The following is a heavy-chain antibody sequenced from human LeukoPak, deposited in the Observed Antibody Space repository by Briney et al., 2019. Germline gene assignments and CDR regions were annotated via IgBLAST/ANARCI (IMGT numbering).Heavy chain of an antibody. CDR2: DSWNSGSV. D-gene: IGHD3-22*01. J-gene: IGHJ4*02. V-gene: IGHV3-9*01. Sequence: PGGCLRLSCAASGFTFDDYAMHWVRQAPGKGLEWVSGDSWNSGSVGFADSVKGRFTVSTDNAKNSLYLQMNSLRAEDTALYYCAKDFQYYDSSGYLDYWGQGTLVTV. CDR3: AKDFQYYDSSGYLDY. CDR1: GFTFDDYA.